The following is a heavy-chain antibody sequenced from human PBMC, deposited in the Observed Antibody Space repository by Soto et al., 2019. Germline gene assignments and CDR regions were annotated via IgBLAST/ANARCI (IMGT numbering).Heavy chain of an antibody. V-gene: IGHV4-4*07. Sequence: QVQLQESGPGLVKPSETLSLTCTVSGGSISSYYWSWIRQPAGQGLEWSGRIYTSGSTNYNPSLKRRVTVSVDTSTLQVSLKLSSVTAADTAVYYCARATSSGWYPYYYGMDVWGQGTTVTASS. D-gene: IGHD6-19*01. CDR1: GGSISSYY. J-gene: IGHJ6*02. CDR2: IYTSGST. CDR3: ARATSSGWYPYYYGMDV.